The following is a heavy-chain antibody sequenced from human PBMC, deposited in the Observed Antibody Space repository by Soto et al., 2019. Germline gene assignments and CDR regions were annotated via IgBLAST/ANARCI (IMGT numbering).Heavy chain of an antibody. CDR1: GGSFIGYY. J-gene: IGHJ4*02. CDR2: INHSGST. Sequence: SETLSLTCAVYGGSFIGYYWIWIRQPPGKGLEWIGEINHSGSTNYNPSLKSRVTISVDTSKNQFSLKLSSVTAADTAVYYCARARYDFWSGYHSGIYFDYWGQGTLVTVSS. CDR3: ARARYDFWSGYHSGIYFDY. V-gene: IGHV4-34*01. D-gene: IGHD3-3*01.